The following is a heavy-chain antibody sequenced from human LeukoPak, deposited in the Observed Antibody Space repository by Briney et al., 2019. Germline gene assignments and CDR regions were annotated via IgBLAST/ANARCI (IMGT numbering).Heavy chain of an antibody. CDR2: INERGSET. J-gene: IGHJ4*02. CDR3: AKDYSYSNFN. V-gene: IGHV3-7*01. CDR1: GFMFPNHW. D-gene: IGHD2-21*02. Sequence: GGSLRRSCAASGFMFPNHWMTWVRQAPGKGLEWVANINERGSETDYADYVKGRFTISRDNTKKSLVLQLNSLSVEDTAMYYCAKDYSYSNFNWGQGTLVTVSS.